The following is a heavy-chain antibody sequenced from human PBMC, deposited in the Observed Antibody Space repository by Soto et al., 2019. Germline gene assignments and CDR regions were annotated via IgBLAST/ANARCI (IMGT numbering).Heavy chain of an antibody. CDR1: GFTFSSYG. V-gene: IGHV3-30*18. CDR2: ISYDGRNQ. Sequence: GGSLRLSCAASGFTFSSYGMHWVRQAPGKGLEWVGVISYDGRNQYYADSVKGRFIISRDNSKNTLYVQMSSLRADDTAVYYCAKDPDIVLVPTAIESSWFDPWGQGA. CDR3: AKDPDIVLVPTAIESSWFDP. D-gene: IGHD2-2*01. J-gene: IGHJ5*02.